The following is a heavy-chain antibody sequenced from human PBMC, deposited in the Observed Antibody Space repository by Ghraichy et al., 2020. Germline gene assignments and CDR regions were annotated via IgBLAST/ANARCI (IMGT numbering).Heavy chain of an antibody. J-gene: IGHJ5*02. Sequence: GSLRLSCAASGFTFSSYSMNWVRQAPGKGLEWVSYISSSSTTIYYADSVKGRFTISRDNAKNSMYLQMNSLRDEDTAGYYCARGGRGAARLGWFDPWGQGTLVTVSS. CDR1: GFTFSSYS. D-gene: IGHD6-6*01. CDR3: ARGGRGAARLGWFDP. CDR2: ISSSSTTI. V-gene: IGHV3-48*02.